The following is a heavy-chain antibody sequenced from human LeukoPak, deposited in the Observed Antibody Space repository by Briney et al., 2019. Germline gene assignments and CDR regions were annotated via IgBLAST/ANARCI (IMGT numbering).Heavy chain of an antibody. Sequence: ESGGSLRLSCAASGFTFSSYAMSWVRQAPGKGLEWVSAISGSGGSTYYADSVKGRFTISRDNSKNTLYLQMNSLRAEDTAVYYCAKGAADSCGYYRGFDYWGQGTLVTVSS. CDR2: ISGSGGST. V-gene: IGHV3-23*01. CDR3: AKGAADSCGYYRGFDY. CDR1: GFTFSSYA. D-gene: IGHD3-22*01. J-gene: IGHJ4*02.